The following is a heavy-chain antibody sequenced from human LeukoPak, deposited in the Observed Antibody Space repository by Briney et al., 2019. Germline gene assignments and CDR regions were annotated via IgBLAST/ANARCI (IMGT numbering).Heavy chain of an antibody. D-gene: IGHD6-13*01. CDR2: IYYSGST. V-gene: IGHV4-39*01. J-gene: IGHJ4*02. CDR3: ARSTIAAPDH. CDR1: GGSISSSSYY. Sequence: SETLSLTCTVSGGSISSSSYYWGWIRQPPGKGLEWIGSIYYSGSTYYNPSLKSRVTISVDTSKNQFSLKLSSVTAADTAVYYCARSTIAAPDHWGQGTLVTVSS.